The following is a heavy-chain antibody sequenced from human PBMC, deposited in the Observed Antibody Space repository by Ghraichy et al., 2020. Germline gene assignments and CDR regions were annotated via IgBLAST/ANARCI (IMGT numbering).Heavy chain of an antibody. CDR1: GFSLSTNGVG. CDR2: IYWNDDK. J-gene: IGHJ5*02. Sequence: SGPKLVKPTQTLTLTCIFSGFSLSTNGVGVSWIRQPPGKALEWLALIYWNDDKRYSPSLKSRLTITKDTSKNQVDLTMTNMDPVDTATYYCALQIRTYSSSDWFDPWGQGTLVTVSS. V-gene: IGHV2-5*01. D-gene: IGHD6-6*01. CDR3: ALQIRTYSSSDWFDP.